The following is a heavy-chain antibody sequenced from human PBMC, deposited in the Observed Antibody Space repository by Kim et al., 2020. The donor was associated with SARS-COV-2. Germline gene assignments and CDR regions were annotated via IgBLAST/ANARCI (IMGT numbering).Heavy chain of an antibody. V-gene: IGHV5-51*01. CDR3: ARLGPAVAGTLDY. J-gene: IGHJ4*02. Sequence: YRPSVQGQVTISADKAISTAYLQWSSLKASDPAMYYCARLGPAVAGTLDYWGQGTLVTVSS. D-gene: IGHD6-19*01.